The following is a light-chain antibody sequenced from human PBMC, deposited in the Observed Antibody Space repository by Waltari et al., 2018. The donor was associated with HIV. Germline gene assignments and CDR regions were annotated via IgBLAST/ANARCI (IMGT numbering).Light chain of an antibody. Sequence: QSALTQEASVSGTVGQKVTLSCTGNSNNIGDYAVAWYQQISHGTPKTVMFGNSLPSGIPDRFSGSKSGTTASLTISGLQPEDEADYFCSSYTTKNFLTFGGGTKLTVL. CDR1: SNNIGDYA. CDR2: GN. V-gene: IGLV2-14*01. J-gene: IGLJ2*01. CDR3: SSYTTKNFLT.